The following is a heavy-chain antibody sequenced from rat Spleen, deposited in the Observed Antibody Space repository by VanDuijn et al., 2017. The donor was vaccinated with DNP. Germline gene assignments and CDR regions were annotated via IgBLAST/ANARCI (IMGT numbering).Heavy chain of an antibody. CDR3: IRVYYSAEDWFAY. V-gene: IGHV2S12*01. Sequence: QVQLKESGPGLVQPSQTLSLTCTVSGFLLTSYGVSWVRQSPGRGLEWIAAISSGGGTYYNSPLKSRLSISRDTSQSQVFLKMNSLQNDDTAIYFCIRVYYSAEDWFAYWGQGTLVTVSS. CDR2: ISSGGGT. D-gene: IGHD1-1*01. CDR1: GFLLTSYG. J-gene: IGHJ3*01.